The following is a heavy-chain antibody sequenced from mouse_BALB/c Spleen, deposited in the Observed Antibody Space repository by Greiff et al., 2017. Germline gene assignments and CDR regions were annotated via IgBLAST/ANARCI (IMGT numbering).Heavy chain of an antibody. D-gene: IGHD1-1*01. J-gene: IGHJ4*01. Sequence: EVKLMESGGGLVKPGGSLKLSCAASGFTFSSYTMSWVRQTPEKRLEWVATISSGGSYTYYPDSVKGRFTISRDNAKNTLYLQMSSLKSEDTAMYYCTRDPYYYGSSYGAMDYWGQGTSVTVSS. CDR1: GFTFSSYT. V-gene: IGHV5-6-4*01. CDR3: TRDPYYYGSSYGAMDY. CDR2: ISSGGSYT.